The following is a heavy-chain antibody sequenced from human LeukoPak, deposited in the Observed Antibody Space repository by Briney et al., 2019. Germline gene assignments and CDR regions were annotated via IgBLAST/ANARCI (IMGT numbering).Heavy chain of an antibody. Sequence: ASVKVSCKASGYTFTNYGISWVRQAPGQGLGWMGWISAYHGSTNYAQKLQGRVTMTTDTSTSTAYMELRSLRSDDTAVYYCARDFCSGGTCYARGYFDYWGQGTLVTVSS. CDR1: GYTFTNYG. V-gene: IGHV1-18*01. D-gene: IGHD2-15*01. J-gene: IGHJ4*02. CDR2: ISAYHGST. CDR3: ARDFCSGGTCYARGYFDY.